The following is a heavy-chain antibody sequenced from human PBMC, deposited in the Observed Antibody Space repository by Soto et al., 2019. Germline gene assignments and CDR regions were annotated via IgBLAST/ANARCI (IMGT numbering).Heavy chain of an antibody. Sequence: ASVKVSCKASGYTFTSQNMHWVRQAPGQGLEGMGVINPSIGTTTYAQKVQGRVTMTSDTSTSSVYMEVSSLRPEATAVYYCISTLGARFDYWGQGTLVTVSS. CDR1: GYTFTSQN. D-gene: IGHD1-26*01. J-gene: IGHJ4*02. CDR3: ISTLGARFDY. CDR2: INPSIGTT. V-gene: IGHV1-46*03.